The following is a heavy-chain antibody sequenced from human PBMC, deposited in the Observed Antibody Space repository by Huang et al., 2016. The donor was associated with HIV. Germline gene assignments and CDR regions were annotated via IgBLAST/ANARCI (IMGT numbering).Heavy chain of an antibody. CDR1: GVSFSDYA. D-gene: IGHD3-16*01. V-gene: IGHV1-69*10. Sequence: QAQLVQSGAAVMKPGSSVRVSCKASGVSFSDYAFSWVRRAPGQGLDWRGGIMPRFGLTKYAPRLQGRVTIAADKSSNTVYLELTSLRSGDTAVYYCAREGQNWLGKPFGALAFWGQGTEVIVSS. J-gene: IGHJ4*03. CDR3: AREGQNWLGKPFGALAF. CDR2: IMPRFGLT.